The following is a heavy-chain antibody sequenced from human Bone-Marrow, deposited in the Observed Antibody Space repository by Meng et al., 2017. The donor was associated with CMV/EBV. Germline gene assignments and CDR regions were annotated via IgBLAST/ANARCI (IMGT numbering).Heavy chain of an antibody. CDR3: TRWVSGAAANIDF. D-gene: IGHD6-25*01. J-gene: IGHJ4*02. V-gene: IGHV3-73*01. CDR1: GFTFSGST. CDR2: MINKAASFAT. Sequence: GESLKISCAASGFTFSGSTIHWVRQASGKGLEWVGRMINKAASFATAYSASVKGRFTISRDDSKNTAYLKMNSLKTDDTALYYCTRWVSGAAANIDFWGQGTLVTVSS.